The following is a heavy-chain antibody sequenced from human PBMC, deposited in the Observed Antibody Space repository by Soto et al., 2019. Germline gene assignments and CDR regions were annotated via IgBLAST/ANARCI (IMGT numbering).Heavy chain of an antibody. D-gene: IGHD7-27*01. CDR3: ARNWGDYYYYGMDV. Sequence: SVKVSCKASGGTFTSYAISWVRQVPGQGLEWMGGIIPLFGTATNAQKFLGRVTITTDEPTSTAYMELSSLRSEDTAVYYCARNWGDYYYYGMDVWGQGTTVTVSS. CDR1: GGTFTSYA. J-gene: IGHJ6*02. CDR2: IIPLFGTA. V-gene: IGHV1-69*05.